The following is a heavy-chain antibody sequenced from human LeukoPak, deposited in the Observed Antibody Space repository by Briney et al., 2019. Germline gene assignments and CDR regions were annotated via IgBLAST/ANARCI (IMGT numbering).Heavy chain of an antibody. Sequence: SGDSLRLSCAASGFTFSIYSMNWVPQARGKGLESVSSISSSSSSIYYADSVKGRFTISRDDPKNSLYLQMNSLRAEDTAVYYCARTATDTGEFDYWGQGTLVTVSS. CDR1: GFTFSIYS. V-gene: IGHV3-21*01. CDR2: ISSSSSSI. J-gene: IGHJ4*02. D-gene: IGHD6-13*01. CDR3: ARTATDTGEFDY.